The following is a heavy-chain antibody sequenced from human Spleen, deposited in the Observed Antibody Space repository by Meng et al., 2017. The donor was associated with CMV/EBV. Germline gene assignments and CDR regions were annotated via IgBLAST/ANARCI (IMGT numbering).Heavy chain of an antibody. Sequence: GESLKISCAATGFTFSDYYMNWIRQAPGKGLEWVSYISSSGSTIYYIDSVKGRFTVSRDNAKNSLFLQMSSLRVEDTGVYYCARDRNRAGYGLDVWGQGTTVTVSS. CDR3: ARDRNRAGYGLDV. D-gene: IGHD1-14*01. J-gene: IGHJ6*02. CDR2: ISSSGSTI. CDR1: GFTFSDYY. V-gene: IGHV3-11*04.